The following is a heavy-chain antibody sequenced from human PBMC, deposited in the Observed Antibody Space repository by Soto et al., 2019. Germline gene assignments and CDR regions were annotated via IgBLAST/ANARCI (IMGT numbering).Heavy chain of an antibody. D-gene: IGHD5-18*01. Sequence: QVQLVQSGAEVKKPGSSVKVSCKASGGTFSSYAISWVRQAPGQGLEWMGGIIPIFGTANYAQKFQGRVRITADKSTSTADMELSSLRSEDTVVYYCARGGAGYSYGEYYFDYWGQGTLVTVSS. V-gene: IGHV1-69*06. J-gene: IGHJ4*02. CDR1: GGTFSSYA. CDR3: ARGGAGYSYGEYYFDY. CDR2: IIPIFGTA.